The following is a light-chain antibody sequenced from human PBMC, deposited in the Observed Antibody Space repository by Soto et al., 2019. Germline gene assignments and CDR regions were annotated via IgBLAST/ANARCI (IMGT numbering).Light chain of an antibody. Sequence: QLVLTQSPSASASLGASVKLTCTLSSGHSTYAIAWHQQQPENGPRYLMKLNSDGSYSKGDGIPDRFLGSSSGAERYLAISSLQSEDEADYYCQTWGTGKGVFGGGTKLTVL. V-gene: IGLV4-69*01. J-gene: IGLJ2*01. CDR1: SGHSTYA. CDR2: LNSDGSY. CDR3: QTWGTGKGV.